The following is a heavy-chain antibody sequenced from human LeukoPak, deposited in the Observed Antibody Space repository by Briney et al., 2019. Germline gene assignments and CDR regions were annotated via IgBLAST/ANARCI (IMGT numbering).Heavy chain of an antibody. CDR1: GGSISSSSYY. CDR2: IYYSGST. D-gene: IGHD3-10*01. CDR3: ARDGYYYGSGSYRFDY. J-gene: IGHJ4*02. Sequence: SETLSLTCTVSGGSISSSSYYWGWIRQPPGKGLEWIGSIYYSGSTYYNPSLKSRVTISVDTSKNQSSLKLSSVTAADTAVYYCARDGYYYGSGSYRFDYWGQGTLVTVSS. V-gene: IGHV4-39*07.